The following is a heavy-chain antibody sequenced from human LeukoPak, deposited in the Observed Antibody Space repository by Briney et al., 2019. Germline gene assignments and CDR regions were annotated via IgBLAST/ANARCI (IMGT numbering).Heavy chain of an antibody. Sequence: PGGSLRLSCAASGFTFSSYSMNWVRQAPGKGLEWVSSISSSSSYIYYADSVKGRFTISRDNAKNPLYLQMNSLGAEDTAVYYCAREYYYDSSGTNFDYWGQGTLVTVSS. CDR3: AREYYYDSSGTNFDY. J-gene: IGHJ4*02. D-gene: IGHD3-22*01. CDR2: ISSSSSYI. CDR1: GFTFSSYS. V-gene: IGHV3-21*01.